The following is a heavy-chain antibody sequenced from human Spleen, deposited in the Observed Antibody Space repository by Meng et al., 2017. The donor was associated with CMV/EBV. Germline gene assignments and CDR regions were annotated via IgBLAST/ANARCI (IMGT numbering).Heavy chain of an antibody. Sequence: GESLKISCAASGFTFYNHAMHWVRQAPGKGLEWVAVISYDGTNKYYADSVTGRFTISRDNSKNTLYLQMNSLRAEDTAVYYCARGGSTIAARPYYFDNWGQGTLVTVSS. CDR1: GFTFYNHA. D-gene: IGHD6-6*01. V-gene: IGHV3-30*04. J-gene: IGHJ4*02. CDR2: ISYDGTNK. CDR3: ARGGSTIAARPYYFDN.